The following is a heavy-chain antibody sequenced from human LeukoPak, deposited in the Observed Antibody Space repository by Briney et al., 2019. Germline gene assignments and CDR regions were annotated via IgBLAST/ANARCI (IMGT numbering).Heavy chain of an antibody. J-gene: IGHJ4*02. CDR2: ISGSGGST. CDR1: GFTFSSYA. Sequence: GALSLSCAASGFTFSSYAMSWVRQAPGKGLEWVSAISGSGGSTYYADSVKGRFTISRDNSKNTLYLQMNSLRVEDTAVYYCAKGPQHRDTPGLNEFDYWGQGTLVTVSS. D-gene: IGHD1-1*01. V-gene: IGHV3-23*01. CDR3: AKGPQHRDTPGLNEFDY.